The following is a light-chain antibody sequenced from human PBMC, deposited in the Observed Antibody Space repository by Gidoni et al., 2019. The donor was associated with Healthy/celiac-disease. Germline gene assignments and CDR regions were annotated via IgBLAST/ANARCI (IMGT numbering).Light chain of an antibody. CDR3: QQSYRTRFT. V-gene: IGKV1-39*01. CDR2: AAS. J-gene: IGKJ3*01. CDR1: QSISSY. Sequence: DIQMTQSPASLSASVGDRVTITCRASQSISSYLNWYQQKPGKAPKLLIYAASRLQSGVPSRFSGSGSGTDFTLTISSLQPEDFATYYCQQSYRTRFTFXPXTKVDIK.